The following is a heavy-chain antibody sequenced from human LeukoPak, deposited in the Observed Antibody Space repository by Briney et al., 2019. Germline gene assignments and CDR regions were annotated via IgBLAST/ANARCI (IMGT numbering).Heavy chain of an antibody. Sequence: GGSLRLSCAASGFTFSNAWMSWVRQAPGKGLEWVAVISYDGSNKYYADSVKGRFTISRDNSKNTLYLQMNSLRAEDTAVYYCAKDGYSSSWYDYWGQGTLVTVSS. CDR2: ISYDGSNK. CDR3: AKDGYSSSWYDY. J-gene: IGHJ4*02. D-gene: IGHD6-13*01. CDR1: GFTFSNAW. V-gene: IGHV3-30*18.